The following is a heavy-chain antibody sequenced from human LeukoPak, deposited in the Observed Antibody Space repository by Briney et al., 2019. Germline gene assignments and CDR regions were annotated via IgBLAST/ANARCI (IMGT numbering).Heavy chain of an antibody. CDR1: GYSISSGYY. V-gene: IGHV4-38-2*01. D-gene: IGHD5-18*01. Sequence: SETLSLTCAVSGYSISSGYYWGWIRQPPGKGLEWIGSIYHSGSTYYNPSLKSRVTISVDTSKNQFSLKLSSVTAADTAVYYCARLRAGHSLDAFDIWGQGTMVTASS. J-gene: IGHJ3*02. CDR3: ARLRAGHSLDAFDI. CDR2: IYHSGST.